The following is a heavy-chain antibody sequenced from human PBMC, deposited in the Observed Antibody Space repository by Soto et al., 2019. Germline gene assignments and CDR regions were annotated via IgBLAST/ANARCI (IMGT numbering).Heavy chain of an antibody. CDR1: GFTVSSNY. J-gene: IGHJ4*02. D-gene: IGHD3-22*01. V-gene: IGHV3-66*01. CDR2: IYSGGST. Sequence: GGSLRLSCAASGFTVSSNYMSWVRQAPGKGLEWVSVIYSGGSTYYAASEKGRFTIPRHNSKHSLYLQMNSLRAEDTAVYYCARGGDSRGYYPFDYWGQGTMVTVSS. CDR3: ARGGDSRGYYPFDY.